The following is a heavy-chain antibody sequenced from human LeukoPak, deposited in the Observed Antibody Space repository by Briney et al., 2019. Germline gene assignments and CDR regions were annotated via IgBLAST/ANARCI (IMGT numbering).Heavy chain of an antibody. D-gene: IGHD3-10*01. CDR2: IYYSGST. CDR1: GGSISSYY. CDR3: ARDRAYGSGSPFVYYMDV. Sequence: PSETLSLTCTVSGGSISSYYWSWIRQPPGKGLEWIGYIYYSGSTNYNPSLKSRVTISVDTSKNQFSLKLSSVTAADTAVYYCARDRAYGSGSPFVYYMDVWGKGTTVTISS. J-gene: IGHJ6*03. V-gene: IGHV4-59*01.